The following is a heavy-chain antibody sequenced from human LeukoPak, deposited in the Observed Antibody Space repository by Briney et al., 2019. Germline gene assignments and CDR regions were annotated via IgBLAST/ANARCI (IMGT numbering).Heavy chain of an antibody. V-gene: IGHV1-3*01. CDR2: INAGNGNT. CDR3: ARDAEALRYFDWPPGY. D-gene: IGHD3-9*01. J-gene: IGHJ4*02. CDR1: GYTFTTYA. Sequence: GASVKFSCKASGYTFTTYAMHWVRQAPGQRLEWMGWINAGNGNTKYSQKFQGRVTITRDTSATTAYMELSSLRSEDTAVYYCARDAEALRYFDWPPGYWGQGTLVTVSS.